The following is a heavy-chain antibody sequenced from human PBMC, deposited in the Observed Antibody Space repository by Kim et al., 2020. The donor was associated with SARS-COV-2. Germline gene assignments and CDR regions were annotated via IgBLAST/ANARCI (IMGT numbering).Heavy chain of an antibody. J-gene: IGHJ3*02. CDR2: INHSGST. V-gene: IGHV4-34*01. D-gene: IGHD1-26*01. CDR1: GGSFSGYY. CDR3: ARGLSWWELLAADAFDI. Sequence: SETLSLTCAVYGGSFSGYYWSWIRQPPGKGLEWIGEINHSGSTNYNPSLKSRVTISVDTSKNQFSLKLSSVTAADTAVYYCARGLSWWELLAADAFDIWGKGTMVTVSS.